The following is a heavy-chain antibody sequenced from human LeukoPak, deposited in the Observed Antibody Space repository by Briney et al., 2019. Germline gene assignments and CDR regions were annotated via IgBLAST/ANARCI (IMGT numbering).Heavy chain of an antibody. Sequence: SETLSLTCAVYGGSFSGYYWSWIRQPPGKGLEWIGEINHSGSTNYNPSLKSRVTISVDTSKNQFSLKLSSVTAADTAVYYCARALSDYYDFWSGYSYYYYYYMDVWGKGTTVTVSS. V-gene: IGHV4-34*01. D-gene: IGHD3-3*01. J-gene: IGHJ6*03. CDR2: INHSGST. CDR1: GGSFSGYY. CDR3: ARALSDYYDFWSGYSYYYYYYMDV.